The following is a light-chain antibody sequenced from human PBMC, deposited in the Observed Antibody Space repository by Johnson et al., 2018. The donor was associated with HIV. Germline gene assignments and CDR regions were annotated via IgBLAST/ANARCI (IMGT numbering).Light chain of an antibody. Sequence: QSVLTQPPSVSAAPGQKVTISCSGSSSNIGNNYVSWYQQLPGTAPKLLIYDNNKRSSGIPDRFSGSKSGTSATLGITGLQTGDEADYYCGTWDSHLSAGGFGAVTKVTVL. CDR3: GTWDSHLSAGG. CDR2: DNN. J-gene: IGLJ1*01. V-gene: IGLV1-51*01. CDR1: SSNIGNNY.